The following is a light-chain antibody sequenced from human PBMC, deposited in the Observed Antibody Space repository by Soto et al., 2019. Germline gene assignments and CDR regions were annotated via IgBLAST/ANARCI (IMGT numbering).Light chain of an antibody. CDR2: EVS. J-gene: IGLJ2*01. V-gene: IGLV2-23*02. CDR3: CSYAGSVV. CDR1: SSDVGSYNL. Sequence: QSVLTQPASVSGSPGQSITISCTGTSSDVGSYNLVSWYQQHPGKAPKLMIYEVSKRPSGVSNRFSGSTSGNTASLTISGFQAEDEADYYCCSYAGSVVFGGGTKLTVL.